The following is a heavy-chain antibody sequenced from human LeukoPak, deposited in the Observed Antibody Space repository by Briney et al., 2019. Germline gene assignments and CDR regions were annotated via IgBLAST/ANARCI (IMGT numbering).Heavy chain of an antibody. CDR3: AKRALTTFYFDY. J-gene: IGHJ4*02. Sequence: GGTLRLSCADSGFTFTSYVMSWVRQAPGKGLEWVSVISGSGGSTYYADSVKGRFTISRDNSKNTLYLQMNSLRAEDTAVYYCAKRALTTFYFDYWGQGTLVTVSS. CDR1: GFTFTSYV. V-gene: IGHV3-23*01. D-gene: IGHD4-17*01. CDR2: ISGSGGST.